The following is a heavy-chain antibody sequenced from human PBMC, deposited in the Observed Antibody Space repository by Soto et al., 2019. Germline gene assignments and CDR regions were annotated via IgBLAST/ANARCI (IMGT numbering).Heavy chain of an antibody. D-gene: IGHD2-15*01. CDR1: GGSISSSSYY. CDR2: IYYSGST. CDR3: ARATKRGYCSGGSCYSRQQFDY. Sequence: QLQLQELGPGLVKPSETLSLTCTVSGGSISSSSYYWGWIRQPPGKGLEWIGSIYYSGSTYYNPSLKSRVTISVDTSKNQFSLKLSSVTAADTAVYYCARATKRGYCSGGSCYSRQQFDYWGQGTLVTVSS. V-gene: IGHV4-39*01. J-gene: IGHJ4*02.